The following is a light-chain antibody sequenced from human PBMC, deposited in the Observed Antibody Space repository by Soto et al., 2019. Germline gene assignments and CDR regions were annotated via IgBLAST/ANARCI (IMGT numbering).Light chain of an antibody. Sequence: ATQMTQSPSSLSASVGDRVTITCRASQGIRNDLGWYQQKPGKAPKLLIYAASTLQSGVPSRFSGSGSGTDFTLTIGSLQPEDFATYYCLQDYDYPLTFGGGTKVEIK. V-gene: IGKV1-6*01. CDR3: LQDYDYPLT. J-gene: IGKJ4*01. CDR2: AAS. CDR1: QGIRND.